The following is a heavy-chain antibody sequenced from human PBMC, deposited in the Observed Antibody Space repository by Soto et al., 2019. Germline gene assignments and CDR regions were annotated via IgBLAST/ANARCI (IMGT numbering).Heavy chain of an antibody. CDR2: MEPSTGRT. J-gene: IGHJ4*02. CDR3: ARGVSAGVDY. V-gene: IGHV1-8*01. CDR1: GYSFTSLE. Sequence: QVQLVQSGAEVREPGASVKVSCKASGYSFTSLEINWVRQTAGQVLEWMGWMEPSTGRTGYAQKFQGRVNMTRDTSINTAYMELPTLTSDDTAWYYCARGVSAGVDYCGQGTLVTVSS. D-gene: IGHD6-19*01.